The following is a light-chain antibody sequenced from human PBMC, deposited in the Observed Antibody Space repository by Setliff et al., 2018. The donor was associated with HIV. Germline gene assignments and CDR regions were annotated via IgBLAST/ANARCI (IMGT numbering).Light chain of an antibody. CDR2: DVT. CDR1: SSDVGDYNF. CDR3: YSYTAGTSYV. V-gene: IGLV2-14*03. J-gene: IGLJ1*01. Sequence: QSALTQPASVSGSPGQSITISCTGTSSDVGDYNFVSWYQQHPGKAPKLVIYDVTIRPSGVSNRFSGSKSGNTASLTISGLQAEDEGDYYCYSYTAGTSYVFGGGTRAPS.